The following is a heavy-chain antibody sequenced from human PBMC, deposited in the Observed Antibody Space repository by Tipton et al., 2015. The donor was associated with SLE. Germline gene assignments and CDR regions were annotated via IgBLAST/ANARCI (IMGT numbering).Heavy chain of an antibody. Sequence: TLSLTCTVSGSSISSGYYWGWIRQPPGKGLEWIGRIYDSGTIYYTSSLQSRVTISADTSKNQFSLKLRSMTAADMAVYYCATTTGSRFYSNGMDVWGRGTTVTVSS. CDR3: ATTTGSRFYSNGMDV. V-gene: IGHV4-38-2*02. D-gene: IGHD1-14*01. CDR1: GSSISSGYY. J-gene: IGHJ6*02. CDR2: IYDSGTI.